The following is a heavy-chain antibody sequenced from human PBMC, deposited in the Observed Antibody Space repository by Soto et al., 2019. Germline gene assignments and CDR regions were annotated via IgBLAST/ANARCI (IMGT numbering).Heavy chain of an antibody. V-gene: IGHV1-46*01. D-gene: IGHD4-17*01. CDR1: GYSLTSYY. CDR2: INPSGGST. Sequence: ASVKVSXKASGYSLTSYYMHWVRQAPGQGLECMGIINPSGGSTSYAKKFQGRVTMTRDTYTSTVYMELSSLRSEDTAVYYCARSRDYDAFAIWGQGTMVTVSS. CDR3: ARSRDYDAFAI. J-gene: IGHJ3*02.